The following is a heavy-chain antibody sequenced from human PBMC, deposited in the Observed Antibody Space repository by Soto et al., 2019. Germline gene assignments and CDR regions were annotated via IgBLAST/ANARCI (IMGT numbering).Heavy chain of an antibody. J-gene: IGHJ4*02. V-gene: IGHV4-30-2*01. Sequence: SETLSLTCAVSGGSISSGGYAWAWIRQPPGKGLEWVGYIYQSGSTYYNPSLKSRVTIAADRSKNQFSLNLASVTAADTAVYYCARSYSGGDAYFYYWGQGTVVTVSS. CDR1: GGSISSGGYA. CDR2: IYQSGST. CDR3: ARSYSGGDAYFYY. D-gene: IGHD2-21*02.